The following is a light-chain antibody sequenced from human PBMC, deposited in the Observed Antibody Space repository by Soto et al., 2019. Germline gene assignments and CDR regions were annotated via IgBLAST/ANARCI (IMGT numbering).Light chain of an antibody. J-gene: IGKJ1*01. V-gene: IGKV1-9*01. Sequence: IQLTQSPSSLSVSVGDRVTITCRASQGISSYLGWYQQKPGKAPNLLIYDASTMHSGVPSRFSGGGSGTDFTLTISSLEPEDFAMYYCHQVDSSRWTFGRGTKVDIK. CDR2: DAS. CDR3: HQVDSSRWT. CDR1: QGISSY.